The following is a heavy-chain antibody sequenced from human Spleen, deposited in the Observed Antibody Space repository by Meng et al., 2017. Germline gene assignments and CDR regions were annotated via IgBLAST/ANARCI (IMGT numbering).Heavy chain of an antibody. Sequence: SETLSLTCTVSGASIFGHYWSWIRRPPGKGLEWLGHVHYSGSTNYNPSLKSRVTMSVNTSKSQVSLKMASVTAADTAFYYCASGGYSGYGPDYWGQGTLVTVSS. D-gene: IGHD5-12*01. CDR3: ASGGYSGYGPDY. V-gene: IGHV4-59*11. CDR2: VHYSGST. J-gene: IGHJ4*02. CDR1: GASIFGHY.